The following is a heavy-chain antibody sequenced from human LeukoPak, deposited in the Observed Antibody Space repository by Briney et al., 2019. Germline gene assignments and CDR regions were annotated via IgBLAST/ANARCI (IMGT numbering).Heavy chain of an antibody. CDR2: IYFIGST. V-gene: IGHV4-39*01. J-gene: IGHJ4*02. D-gene: IGHD6-19*01. CDR1: GFSLTSSGEG. CDR3: ARHLDRWLVTD. Sequence: SGPTLLNPTETLTLTCTFSGFSLTSSGEGVGWIRQPPGKGLEWIGSIYFIGSTYHNPPLKSRLTISVDTSNNQISLKLTSGTAADTAVYFCARHLDRWLVTDWGQGTLVTVCS.